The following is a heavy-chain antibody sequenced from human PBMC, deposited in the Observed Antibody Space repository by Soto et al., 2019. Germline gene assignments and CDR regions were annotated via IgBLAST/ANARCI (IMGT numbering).Heavy chain of an antibody. V-gene: IGHV1-8*01. CDR1: GYTFTSYD. D-gene: IGHD6-6*01. CDR2: MNPNSGNT. Sequence: ASVKVSCKASGYTFTSYDINWVRQATGQGLEWVGWMNPNSGNTGYAQKFQGRVTMTRNTSISTAYMELSSLRSEDTAVYYCARGNGKGSSSIYYYYMDVWGKGTTVTVSS. J-gene: IGHJ6*03. CDR3: ARGNGKGSSSIYYYYMDV.